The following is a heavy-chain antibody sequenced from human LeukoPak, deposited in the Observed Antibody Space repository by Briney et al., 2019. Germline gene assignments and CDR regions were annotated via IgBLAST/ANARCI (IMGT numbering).Heavy chain of an antibody. J-gene: IGHJ3*02. V-gene: IGHV3-20*04. CDR1: GFSFDDYG. CDR2: INWNGGST. Sequence: GGSLRLSCAASGFSFDDYGMSWVRQGPGKGLEWVSGINWNGGSTGYADSVKGRITISRDNAKKSLYLQMNSLRAEDTALYYCARSSVSAYVFDIWGQGTMVTVSS. D-gene: IGHD6-6*01. CDR3: ARSSVSAYVFDI.